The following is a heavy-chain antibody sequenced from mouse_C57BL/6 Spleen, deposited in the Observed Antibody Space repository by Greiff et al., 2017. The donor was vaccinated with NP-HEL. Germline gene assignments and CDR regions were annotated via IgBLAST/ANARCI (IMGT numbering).Heavy chain of an antibody. CDR1: GYTFTSYG. CDR3: AREGDSSGYGY. J-gene: IGHJ2*01. V-gene: IGHV1-81*01. Sequence: QVQLQQSGAELARPGASVKLSCKASGYTFTSYGISWVKQRTGQGLEWIGEIYPRSGNTYSNEQFKGKATLTADKSSSTAYMELRSLTSEDSAVYFCAREGDSSGYGYWGQGTTLTVSS. D-gene: IGHD3-2*02. CDR2: IYPRSGNT.